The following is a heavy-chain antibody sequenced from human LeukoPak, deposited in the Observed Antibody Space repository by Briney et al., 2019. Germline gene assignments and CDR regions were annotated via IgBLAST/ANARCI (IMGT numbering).Heavy chain of an antibody. D-gene: IGHD3-3*01. CDR3: ARSVTIFGDDDY. CDR2: INPRGGST. V-gene: IGHV1-46*01. J-gene: IGHJ4*02. Sequence: GASVKVSCKASGYTFTSYYMHWVRQAPGQGLEWMGIINPRGGSTSYAQKFQGRVTMTRDTSTSTVYMELSSLRSEDTAVYYCARSVTIFGDDDYWGQGTLVTVSS. CDR1: GYTFTSYY.